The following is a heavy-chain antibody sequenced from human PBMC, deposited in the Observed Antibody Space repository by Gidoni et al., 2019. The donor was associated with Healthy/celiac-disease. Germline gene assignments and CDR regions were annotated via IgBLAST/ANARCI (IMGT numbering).Heavy chain of an antibody. D-gene: IGHD5-18*01. CDR2: ISYDGSNK. V-gene: IGHV3-30*18. J-gene: IGHJ4*02. Sequence: QVQLVESGGGVVQPGRSLRLSCAASGFTFSSYGMHWVRQAPGKGLEWVAVISYDGSNKYYADSVKGRFTISRDNSKNTLYLQMNSLRAEDTAVYYCAKDRRGYSYGQGGFDYWGQGTLVTVSS. CDR3: AKDRRGYSYGQGGFDY. CDR1: GFTFSSYG.